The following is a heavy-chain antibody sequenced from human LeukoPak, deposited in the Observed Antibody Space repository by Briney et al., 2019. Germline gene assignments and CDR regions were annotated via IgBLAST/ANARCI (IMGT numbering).Heavy chain of an antibody. CDR2: IYYSGST. Sequence: PSETLSLTCTVSGGSISSGDYYWSWIRQPPGTGLEWIGYIYYSGSTYYNPSLKSRVTISVDTSKNQFSLKLSSVSAADTAVYYCARDSKAVEGWFDPWGQGTLVTVSS. D-gene: IGHD4-23*01. CDR3: ARDSKAVEGWFDP. V-gene: IGHV4-30-4*01. J-gene: IGHJ5*02. CDR1: GGSISSGDYY.